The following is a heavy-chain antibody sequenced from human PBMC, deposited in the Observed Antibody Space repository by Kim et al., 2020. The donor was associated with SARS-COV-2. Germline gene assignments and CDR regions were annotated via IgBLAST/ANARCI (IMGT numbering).Heavy chain of an antibody. V-gene: IGHV1-2*02. CDR2: INPNSGGT. CDR1: GYTFTGYY. D-gene: IGHD6-13*01. Sequence: ASVKVSCKASGYTFTGYYMHWVRQAPGQGLEWMGWINPNSGGTNYAQKFQGRVTMTRDTSISTAYMELSRLRSDDTAVYYCARVVAAAGTPYWFDPWGQGTLVTVSS. CDR3: ARVVAAAGTPYWFDP. J-gene: IGHJ5*02.